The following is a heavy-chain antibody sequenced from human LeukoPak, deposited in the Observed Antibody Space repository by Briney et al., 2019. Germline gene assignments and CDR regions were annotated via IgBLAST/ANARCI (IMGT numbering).Heavy chain of an antibody. J-gene: IGHJ4*02. CDR1: GFTFSNAW. D-gene: IGHD2-2*01. Sequence: GGSLRLSCAASGFTFSNAWMNWVRQAPGKGLEWVGFIRSKAYGGTTEYAASVKGRFTISRDDSKSIAYLQMSSLKTEDTAVYYCTREMGYCSSTSCYATDYWGQGTLVTVSS. V-gene: IGHV3-49*04. CDR2: IRSKAYGGTT. CDR3: TREMGYCSSTSCYATDY.